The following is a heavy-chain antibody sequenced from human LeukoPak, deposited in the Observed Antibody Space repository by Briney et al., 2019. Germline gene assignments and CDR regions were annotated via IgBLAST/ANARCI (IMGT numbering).Heavy chain of an antibody. V-gene: IGHV3-33*01. CDR2: IWFDESNK. CDR1: GFTFNNYG. J-gene: IGHJ4*02. D-gene: IGHD2-2*01. Sequence: GGSLRLSCAASGFTFNNYGMHWVRQAPGKGLEWLAFIWFDESNKFYAASVKGRFTISRDNSKNTLYLQMNSLRAEDTAVYYCARDCVYCTRATCSSHLPEPPSLDYWGEGTLVSVSS. CDR3: ARDCVYCTRATCSSHLPEPPSLDY.